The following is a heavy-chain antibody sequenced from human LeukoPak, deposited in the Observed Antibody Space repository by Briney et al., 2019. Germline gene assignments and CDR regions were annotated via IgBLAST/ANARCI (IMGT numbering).Heavy chain of an antibody. J-gene: IGHJ4*02. CDR1: GFTLSSYG. Sequence: GGSLRFSCAASGFTLSSYGRNGVGQAQGKGLEGVSSISSSSSYIYYADSVKGRFTISRDNAKNSLYLQMNSLRAEDTAVYYCARVWGYGNWYFDYWGQGTLVTVSS. V-gene: IGHV3-21*01. CDR3: ARVWGYGNWYFDY. D-gene: IGHD3-16*01. CDR2: ISSSSSYI.